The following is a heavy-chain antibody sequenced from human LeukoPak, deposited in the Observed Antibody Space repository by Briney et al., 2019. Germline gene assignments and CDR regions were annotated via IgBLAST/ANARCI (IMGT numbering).Heavy chain of an antibody. D-gene: IGHD2-2*01. V-gene: IGHV4-61*08. J-gene: IGHJ5*02. Sequence: SETLSLTCTVSGGSISSGGYYWSWIRQPPGKGLEWIGYIYHSGSTYYNPSLKSRVSISVDTSKNQFSLKLSSVTAADTAVYYCARELGCSSTSCYATYNWFDPWGQGTLVTVSS. CDR2: IYHSGST. CDR1: GGSISSGGYY. CDR3: ARELGCSSTSCYATYNWFDP.